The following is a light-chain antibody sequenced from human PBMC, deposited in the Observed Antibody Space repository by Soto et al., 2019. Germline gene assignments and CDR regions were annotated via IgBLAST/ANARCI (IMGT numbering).Light chain of an antibody. CDR2: LGGSGSF. V-gene: IGLV4-60*02. CDR3: ETWDSNTRV. J-gene: IGLJ3*02. Sequence: QHVLTQSSSASASLGSSVKLTCTLSSGHSSYIIAWHQQQPGKAPRYLMKLGGSGSFNKGSGVPDRFSGSSSGADRYLTISNLQFEDEADYYCETWDSNTRVFGGGTKLTVL. CDR1: SGHSSYI.